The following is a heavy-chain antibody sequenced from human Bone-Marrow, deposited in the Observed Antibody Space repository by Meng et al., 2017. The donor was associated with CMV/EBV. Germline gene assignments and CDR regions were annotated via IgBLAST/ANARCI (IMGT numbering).Heavy chain of an antibody. Sequence: GGSLRLSCAASGFTFSDYQMNWVRRAPGKGLGWVSYIARNRTIFYAGSVKGRFTISRDNAKNSLYLQMNSLRAEDTAVYYCARDLGGFFDPWGQGNLVTVS. CDR2: IARNRTI. D-gene: IGHD3-16*01. CDR3: ARDLGGFFDP. CDR1: GFTFSDYQ. J-gene: IGHJ5*02. V-gene: IGHV3-69-1*02.